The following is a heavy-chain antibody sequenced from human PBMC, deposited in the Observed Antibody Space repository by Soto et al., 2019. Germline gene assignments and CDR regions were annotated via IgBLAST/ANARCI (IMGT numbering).Heavy chain of an antibody. D-gene: IGHD4-17*01. CDR1: GVSISSYY. V-gene: IGHV4-59*01. J-gene: IGHJ1*01. CDR2: IYYRGST. CDR3: ASLLGDYTPFQH. Sequence: QVQLQESGPGLVKPSETLSLTCTVSGVSISSYYWSWIRQPPGKGLEWIGYIYYRGSTNYNPSLKSRVTISVDTSKNKFSLKLSSVTAADTAVYYCASLLGDYTPFQHWGQGTLVTVSS.